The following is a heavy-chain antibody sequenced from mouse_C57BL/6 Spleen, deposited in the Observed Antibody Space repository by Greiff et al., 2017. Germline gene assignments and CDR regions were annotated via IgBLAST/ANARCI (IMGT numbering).Heavy chain of an antibody. Sequence: EVQLQQSGPELVKPGASVKIPCKASGYTFTDYNMDWVKQSHGKSLEWIGDINPNNGGTIYNQKFKGKATLTVDKSSSTAYMELRSLTSEDTAVYYCARRRGSSLYYYAMDYWGQGTSVTVSS. CDR3: ARRRGSSLYYYAMDY. J-gene: IGHJ4*01. CDR1: GYTFTDYN. CDR2: INPNNGGT. V-gene: IGHV1-18*01. D-gene: IGHD1-1*01.